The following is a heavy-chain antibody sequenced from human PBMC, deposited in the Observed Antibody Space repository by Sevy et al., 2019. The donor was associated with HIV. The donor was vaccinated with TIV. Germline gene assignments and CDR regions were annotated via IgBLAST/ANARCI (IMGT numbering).Heavy chain of an antibody. CDR1: GFTFTSSA. V-gene: IGHV1-58*01. CDR3: AAEDMRTFGGQFRVFDF. D-gene: IGHD3-16*01. CDR2: IVVGSGVT. J-gene: IGHJ3*01. Sequence: ASVKVSCKASGFTFTSSAVQWVRQTRGQRLQWIGWIVVGSGVTNYAQSFQERVSIIGDMSTSTVYIEVTSLTSDDTAVYYCAAEDMRTFGGQFRVFDFWGQGTVVTVSS.